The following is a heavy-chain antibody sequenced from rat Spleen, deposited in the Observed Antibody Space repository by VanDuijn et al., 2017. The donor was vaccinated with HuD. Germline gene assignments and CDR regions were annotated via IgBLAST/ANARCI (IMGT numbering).Heavy chain of an antibody. CDR1: GFTFSGYW. CDR2: ISTGGGNT. D-gene: IGHD1-11*01. V-gene: IGHV5-25*01. J-gene: IGHJ2*01. CDR3: ARREYGGFFGYFDY. Sequence: EVQLVESGGGLVQPGRSLKLSCVASGFTFSGYWMYWLRQAPTKGLEWVASISTGGGNTYYRDSVKGRFTISRDNAKSTLYLQMDSLRSEDTATYYCARREYGGFFGYFDYWGQGVMVTVSS.